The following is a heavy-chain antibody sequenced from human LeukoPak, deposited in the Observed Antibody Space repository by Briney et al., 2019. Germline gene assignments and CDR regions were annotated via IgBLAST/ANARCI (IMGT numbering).Heavy chain of an antibody. CDR1: GFTFSSYA. CDR3: AQEIWGSRT. CDR2: ISYDGSNK. V-gene: IGHV3-30-3*01. D-gene: IGHD3-16*01. J-gene: IGHJ5*02. Sequence: GRSLRLSCAASGFTFSSYAMHWVRQAPGKGLEWVAVISYDGSNKYYADSVKGRFTISRDNSKNTLYLQMNSLRAEDTAVYYCAQEIWGSRTLGQGTLVTVSS.